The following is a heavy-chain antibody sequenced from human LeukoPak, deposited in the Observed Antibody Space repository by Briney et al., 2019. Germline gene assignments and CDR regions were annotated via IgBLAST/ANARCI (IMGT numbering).Heavy chain of an antibody. CDR2: ISSSSSTI. J-gene: IGHJ4*02. V-gene: IGHV3-48*01. D-gene: IGHD3-10*01. Sequence: GGSLRLSCAASGFTFSSYSMNWVRQAPGKGLEWVSYISSSSSTIYYADSVKGRFTISRDNAKNSLYLQMNSLRAEDTAVYYCARSTRFDGSGSYYNLYYFDYWGQGTLVTVPS. CDR3: ARSTRFDGSGSYYNLYYFDY. CDR1: GFTFSSYS.